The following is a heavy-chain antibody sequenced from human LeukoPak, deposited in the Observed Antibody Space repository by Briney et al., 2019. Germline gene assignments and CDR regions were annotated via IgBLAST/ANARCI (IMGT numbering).Heavy chain of an antibody. CDR3: AKDVTLGYYYYGMDV. V-gene: IGHV3-43*02. D-gene: IGHD5-18*01. J-gene: IGHJ6*02. CDR1: GFTFDDYA. Sequence: GGSLRLSCAASGFTFDDYAMHWVRQAPGKGLEWVPLISGDGGSTYYADSVKGRFTISRDNSKNSLYLQMNSLRTEDTALYYCAKDVTLGYYYYGMDVWGQGTTVTVSS. CDR2: ISGDGGST.